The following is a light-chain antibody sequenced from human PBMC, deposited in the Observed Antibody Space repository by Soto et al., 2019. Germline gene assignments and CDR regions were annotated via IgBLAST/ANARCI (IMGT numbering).Light chain of an antibody. V-gene: IGLV8-61*01. J-gene: IGLJ2*01. Sequence: QTVVTQEPSFSVSPGGTVTFTCGLSSGSVSTNYYPSWYQQTPGQAPRTLIYNTNSRSSGVPDRFSGSILGNKAALTITGAQADDESDYYCVVYMGLGISVFGGGTKLTVL. CDR1: SGSVSTNYY. CDR2: NTN. CDR3: VVYMGLGISV.